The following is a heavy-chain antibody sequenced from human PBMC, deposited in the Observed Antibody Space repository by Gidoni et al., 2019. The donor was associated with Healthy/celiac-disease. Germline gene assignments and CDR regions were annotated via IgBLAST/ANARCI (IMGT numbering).Heavy chain of an antibody. V-gene: IGHV5-51*01. CDR2: IYPGDSDT. CDR3: ARRKYCSSTSCSGGWFDP. Sequence: EVQLVQSGAEVKKPGESLKISCKGSGYSFTSYWLGWVRQMPGKGLEWMGIIYPGDSDTRYSPSFQGQVTISADKSISTAYLQWSSLKASDTAMYYCARRKYCSSTSCSGGWFDPWGQGTLVTVSS. CDR1: GYSFTSYW. J-gene: IGHJ5*02. D-gene: IGHD2-2*01.